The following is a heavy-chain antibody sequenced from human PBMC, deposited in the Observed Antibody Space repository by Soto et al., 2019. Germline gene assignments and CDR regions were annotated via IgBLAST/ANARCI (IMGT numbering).Heavy chain of an antibody. CDR1: GFTFSSYA. D-gene: IGHD6-19*01. Sequence: QVQLVESGGGVVQPGRSLRLSCAASGFTFSSYAMHWVRQAPGKGLEWVAVISYDGSNKYYADSVKGRFTISRDNSKNTLYLQMNSLRAEDTAVYYCARVGGWYSYYYGMDVW. V-gene: IGHV3-30-3*01. J-gene: IGHJ6*01. CDR2: ISYDGSNK. CDR3: ARVGGWYSYYYGMDV.